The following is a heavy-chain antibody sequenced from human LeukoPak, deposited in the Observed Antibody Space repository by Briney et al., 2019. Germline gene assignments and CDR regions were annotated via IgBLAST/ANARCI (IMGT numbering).Heavy chain of an antibody. CDR1: GFNFGGYA. J-gene: IGHJ4*02. D-gene: IGHD3-9*01. CDR3: AKDGGAGCSDDWCPPDS. CDR2: ISWNGDRI. V-gene: IGHV3-9*01. Sequence: LPGGSLRLSCAAPGFNFGGYAMHWVRQPPGKGLEWVSGISWNGDRIGYADSVKGRFTISRDNAKSSLYLQMNSLKAEDTAFYFCAKDGGAGCSDDWCPPDSWGQGTLVTVSS.